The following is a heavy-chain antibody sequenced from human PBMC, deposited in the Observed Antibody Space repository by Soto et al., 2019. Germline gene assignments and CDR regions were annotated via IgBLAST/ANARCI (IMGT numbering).Heavy chain of an antibody. Sequence: QVQLQESGPGLVKPSETLSLTCTVSGGSISSYYWSWIRQPPGKGLEWIGYIYYSGSTNYSPSLKSRVTISVDTSKNQFSLKLSSVTAADTAVYYCARRRGAYYGSGSHDYWGQGTLVTVSS. J-gene: IGHJ4*02. V-gene: IGHV4-59*08. CDR1: GGSISSYY. CDR3: ARRRGAYYGSGSHDY. D-gene: IGHD3-10*01. CDR2: IYYSGST.